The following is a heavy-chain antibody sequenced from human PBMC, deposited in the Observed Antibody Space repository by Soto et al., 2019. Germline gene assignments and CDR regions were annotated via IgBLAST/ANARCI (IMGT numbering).Heavy chain of an antibody. Sequence: ASVRVSCKASGYTCTSYGISWVRQAPGQGLEWMGWISAYNGNTNYAQKLQGRVTMTTDTSTSTAYMELRSLRSDDTAVYYCARDITMIVVVNIDAFDIWGQGTMVTVSS. D-gene: IGHD3-22*01. J-gene: IGHJ3*02. V-gene: IGHV1-18*01. CDR1: GYTCTSYG. CDR2: ISAYNGNT. CDR3: ARDITMIVVVNIDAFDI.